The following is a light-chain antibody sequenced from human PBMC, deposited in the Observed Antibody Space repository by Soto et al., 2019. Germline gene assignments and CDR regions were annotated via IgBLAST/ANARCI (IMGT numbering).Light chain of an antibody. J-gene: IGKJ1*01. CDR2: DAF. Sequence: IQMTQSPSTLSASVGDRVTITCRASQSISSWLAWYQQKPGKAPKLLIFDAFSLESGVPSRFSGSRSGTEFTLTISSLQPDDFATYYCQQYYSYPWTFGQGTKVDIK. CDR1: QSISSW. CDR3: QQYYSYPWT. V-gene: IGKV1-5*01.